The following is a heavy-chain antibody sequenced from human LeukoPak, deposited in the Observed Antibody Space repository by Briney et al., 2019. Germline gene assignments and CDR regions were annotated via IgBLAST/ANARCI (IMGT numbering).Heavy chain of an antibody. CDR2: IKSKTDGGTT. J-gene: IGHJ4*02. D-gene: IGHD3-16*01. CDR3: TTLRGGFEY. CDR1: GFTFSNAW. Sequence: GGSLGLSCAASGFTFSNAWMTWVRQAPGKGLEWVGRIKSKTDGGTTAYAAPVKGRFIISRDDSINSLYLEMNSLKTEDTAVYYCTTLRGGFEYWGQGSLVTVSS. V-gene: IGHV3-15*01.